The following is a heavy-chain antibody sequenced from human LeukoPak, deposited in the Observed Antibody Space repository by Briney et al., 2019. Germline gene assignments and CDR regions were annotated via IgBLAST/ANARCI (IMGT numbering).Heavy chain of an antibody. D-gene: IGHD2-15*01. CDR2: FDPEDGET. CDR1: GYTLTELS. CDR3: ATVAGWMVADAFDI. V-gene: IGHV1-24*01. J-gene: IGHJ3*02. Sequence: ASVKVSCKVSGYTLTELSMHWVRQAPGKGLEWMGGFDPEDGETIYAQKFQGRVTMTEDTSTDTAYMELSSLRSEDTAVYYCATVAGWMVADAFDIWGQGTMVTVSS.